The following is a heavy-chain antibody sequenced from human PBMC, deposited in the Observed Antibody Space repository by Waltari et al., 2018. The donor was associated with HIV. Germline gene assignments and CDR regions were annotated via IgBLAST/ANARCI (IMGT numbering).Heavy chain of an antibody. D-gene: IGHD2-21*01. J-gene: IGHJ4*02. CDR3: VTDAVAVPLDTAY. CDR2: IKSKNDGVTI. V-gene: IGHV3-15*01. CDR1: GFTFINAW. Sequence: EVHLVESGGGLVKPGGSLRVSCTVSGFTFINAWMSWVRQAPGKGLEWLGRIKSKNDGVTIDYAAPVKDRFTILRDDSKHTLYLEMSSLKIEDTGIYYCVTDAVAVPLDTAYWGQGTLVTVSS.